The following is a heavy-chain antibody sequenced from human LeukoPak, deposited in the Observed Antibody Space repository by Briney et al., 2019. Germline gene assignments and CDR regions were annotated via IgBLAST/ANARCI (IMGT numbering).Heavy chain of an antibody. CDR1: GFNFSNAW. J-gene: IGHJ4*02. CDR3: TTEERVSSGYCSGGSCYIDY. D-gene: IGHD2-15*01. V-gene: IGHV3-15*01. CDR2: IKRKTDGCTT. Sequence: GGSLRLSCAASGFNFSNAWMNWVRQAPGKGLEWVGRIKRKTDGCTTDYAAAGKGRFTISRDDSKTTLYLQMNSLKTEDTAVYYCTTEERVSSGYCSGGSCYIDYWGQGTLVTVSS.